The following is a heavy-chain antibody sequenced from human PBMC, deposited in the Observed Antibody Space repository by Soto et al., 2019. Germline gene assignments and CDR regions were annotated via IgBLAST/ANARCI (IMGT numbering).Heavy chain of an antibody. D-gene: IGHD2-2*01. CDR3: ANVFRAVVPADV. Sequence: VGSLRLSCAASGFTFSSYAMSWVRQAPGKGLEWVSAISGSGGSTYYADSVKGRFTISRDNSKNTLYLQMNSLRAEDTAVYYCANVFRAVVPADVWGQGTLVTVSS. CDR2: ISGSGGST. V-gene: IGHV3-23*01. J-gene: IGHJ4*02. CDR1: GFTFSSYA.